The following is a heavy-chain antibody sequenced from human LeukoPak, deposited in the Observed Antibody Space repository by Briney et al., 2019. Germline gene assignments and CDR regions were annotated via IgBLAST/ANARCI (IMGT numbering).Heavy chain of an antibody. Sequence: GGSLRLSCAASGFTFSSYAMSWVRQAPGKGLEWVSAISGSGGSTYYADSVKGRFTISRDKSKNTLYLQMNSLRAEDTAVYYCAKEARYDSSGYYFMTYYYGMDVWGQGTTVTVSS. J-gene: IGHJ6*02. V-gene: IGHV3-23*01. CDR2: ISGSGGST. CDR3: AKEARYDSSGYYFMTYYYGMDV. D-gene: IGHD3-22*01. CDR1: GFTFSSYA.